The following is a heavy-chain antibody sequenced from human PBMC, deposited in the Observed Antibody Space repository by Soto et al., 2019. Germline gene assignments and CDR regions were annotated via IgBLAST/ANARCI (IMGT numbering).Heavy chain of an antibody. D-gene: IGHD3-22*01. V-gene: IGHV3-33*01. CDR1: GFTFSSYG. J-gene: IGHJ4*02. CDR2: IWYDGSNK. CDR3: ARDPDYYESKVYFDY. Sequence: QVQLVESEGGVVQPGRSLRLSCAASGFTFSSYGMHWVRQAPGKGLEWVAVIWYDGSNKYYADSVKGRFTISRDNSKNTLYLQMNSLRAEDTAVYYCARDPDYYESKVYFDYWGQGTLVTVSS.